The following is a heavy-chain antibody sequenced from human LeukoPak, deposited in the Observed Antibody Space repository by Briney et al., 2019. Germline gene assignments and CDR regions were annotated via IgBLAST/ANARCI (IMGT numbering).Heavy chain of an antibody. CDR2: ISGGSNYI. J-gene: IGHJ4*02. Sequence: PGGSLRLSCEASGFTFSTYSMNWVRQAPGKGLEWVSSISGGSNYIYYADSVKGRLTISRDNAKNPLYLQMNSLRAEDTAVYYCAASYSSLSPNDYWGQGTLVIVSS. CDR1: GFTFSTYS. V-gene: IGHV3-21*01. D-gene: IGHD6-6*01. CDR3: AASYSSLSPNDY.